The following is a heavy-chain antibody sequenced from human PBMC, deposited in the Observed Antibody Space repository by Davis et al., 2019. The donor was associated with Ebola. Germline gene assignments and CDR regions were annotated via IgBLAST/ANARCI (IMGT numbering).Heavy chain of an antibody. CDR3: ARVTRGWASIDY. V-gene: IGHV4-59*01. Sequence: GSLRLSCTVSGGSISSYYWSWIRQPPGKGLEWIGYIYYSGSTNYNPSLKSRVTISVDTSKNQFSLKLSSVTAADTAVYYCARVTRGWASIDYWGQGTLVTVSS. D-gene: IGHD5-12*01. J-gene: IGHJ4*02. CDR2: IYYSGST. CDR1: GGSISSYY.